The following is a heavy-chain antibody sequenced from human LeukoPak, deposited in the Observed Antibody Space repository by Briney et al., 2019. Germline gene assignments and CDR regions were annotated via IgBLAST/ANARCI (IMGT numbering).Heavy chain of an antibody. V-gene: IGHV4-30-4*08. CDR3: AREEGGGIAAAGIDY. D-gene: IGHD6-13*01. J-gene: IGHJ4*02. Sequence: SETLSLTCTVSGGSISSGDYYWSWIRQPPGKGLEWIGYIYYSGSTYYNPSLKSRVTISVDTSKNQFSLKLSSVTAADTAVYYCAREEGGGIAAAGIDYWGQGTLVTVSS. CDR2: IYYSGST. CDR1: GGSISSGDYY.